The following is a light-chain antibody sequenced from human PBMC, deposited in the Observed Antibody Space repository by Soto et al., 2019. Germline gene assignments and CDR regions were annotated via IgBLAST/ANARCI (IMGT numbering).Light chain of an antibody. CDR2: GAS. J-gene: IGKJ5*01. CDR3: QQYNNWPRT. Sequence: VMAQSPGTLSVSIGESATLSCRASQSVDGYLAWYQQKPGQAPRLLIYGASTRATGVTARFRGGGSGTEFTLTISSLQSEHFAVYYCQQYNNWPRTFGQGTRLEIK. CDR1: QSVDGY. V-gene: IGKV3-15*01.